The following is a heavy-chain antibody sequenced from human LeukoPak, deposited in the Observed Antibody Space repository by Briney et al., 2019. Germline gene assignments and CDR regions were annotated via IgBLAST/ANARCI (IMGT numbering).Heavy chain of an antibody. Sequence: SETLSLTCTVSGYSISSGYYWGWIRQPPGKGLEWIGSIYHSGSTYYNPSLKSRVTISVDTSKNQFSLKLSSVTAADTAVYYCARGGALMYYDFWSGSGVFGYWGQGTLVTVSS. CDR3: ARGGALMYYDFWSGSGVFGY. CDR1: GYSISSGYY. CDR2: IYHSGST. D-gene: IGHD3-3*01. V-gene: IGHV4-38-2*02. J-gene: IGHJ4*02.